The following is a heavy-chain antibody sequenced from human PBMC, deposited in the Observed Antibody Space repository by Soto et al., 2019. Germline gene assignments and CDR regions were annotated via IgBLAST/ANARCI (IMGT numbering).Heavy chain of an antibody. V-gene: IGHV1-18*01. CDR3: ARSDSSGYRVLYFDY. D-gene: IGHD3-22*01. CDR2: ISAYNGNT. CDR1: GYTFTSYG. Sequence: ASVKVSCKASGYTFTSYGISWVRQAPGQGLEWMGWISAYNGNTNYAQKLQGRVTMTTDTSTSTAYMELRSLRSDDTAVYYCARSDSSGYRVLYFDYWGQGTLVTVSS. J-gene: IGHJ4*02.